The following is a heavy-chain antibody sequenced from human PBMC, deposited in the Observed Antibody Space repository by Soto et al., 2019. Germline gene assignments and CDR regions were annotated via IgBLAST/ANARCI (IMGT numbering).Heavy chain of an antibody. CDR3: ASVVGSTALVGIDS. D-gene: IGHD1-26*01. Sequence: GGSLRLSCEASGLSFSSHAMTWVRQAPGKGLDWVSGINSDGSDAYYSDSVKGRYTISRDNSKNTLYLQMNSLTAEDTAVYFCASVVGSTALVGIDSWGRGALVTVSS. CDR1: GLSFSSHA. V-gene: IGHV3-23*03. CDR2: INSDGSDA. J-gene: IGHJ4*02.